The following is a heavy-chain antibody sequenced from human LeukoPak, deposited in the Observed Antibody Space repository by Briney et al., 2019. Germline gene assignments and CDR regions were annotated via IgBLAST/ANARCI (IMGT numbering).Heavy chain of an antibody. V-gene: IGHV4-30-4*01. J-gene: IGHJ4*02. CDR2: IYYSGST. CDR1: GGSISSGDYY. D-gene: IGHD5-18*01. CDR3: ARDPLSRGYSYGRDY. Sequence: SETLSLTCTVSGGSISSGDYYWSWIRQPPGKGLEWIGYIYYSGSTYYNPSLKSRVTISVDTSKNQFSLKLSSVTAADTAVYYCARDPLSRGYSYGRDYWGQGTLVTASS.